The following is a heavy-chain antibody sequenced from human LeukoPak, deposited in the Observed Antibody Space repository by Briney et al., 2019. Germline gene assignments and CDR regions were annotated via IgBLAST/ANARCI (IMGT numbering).Heavy chain of an antibody. Sequence: GGSLRLSCTASGFSFGDYAVSWVRQAPGKGLEWVGFIRSKAHGGTTEYAASVRGRFTISRDDSKSIAYLQMNSLKTEDTAVYYCTRDDYGDYYFDYWGQGTLVTVSS. CDR1: GFSFGDYA. CDR3: TRDDYGDYYFDY. CDR2: IRSKAHGGTT. V-gene: IGHV3-49*04. D-gene: IGHD4-17*01. J-gene: IGHJ4*02.